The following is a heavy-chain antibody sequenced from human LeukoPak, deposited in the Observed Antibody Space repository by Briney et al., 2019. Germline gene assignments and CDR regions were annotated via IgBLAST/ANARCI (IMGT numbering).Heavy chain of an antibody. CDR3: ARGAGPAKLDY. J-gene: IGHJ4*02. D-gene: IGHD4/OR15-4a*01. V-gene: IGHV4-34*01. CDR2: INHSGST. CDR1: GGSFSGYY. Sequence: SETLSLTCAVYGGSFSGYYWSWICQPPGKGLEWIGEINHSGSTNYSPSLKSRVTISVDTSKNQFSLKLSSVTAADTAVYYCARGAGPAKLDYWGQGTLVTVSS.